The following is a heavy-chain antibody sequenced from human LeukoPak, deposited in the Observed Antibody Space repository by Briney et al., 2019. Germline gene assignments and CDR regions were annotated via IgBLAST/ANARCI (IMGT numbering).Heavy chain of an antibody. CDR2: IYPGDSDT. CDR3: ARQVVSTVVTLPTGWFDP. V-gene: IGHV5-51*01. Sequence: GESLKISCKGSGYSFTSYWIGWVRQMPGKGLEWMGIIYPGDSDTRYSPSFQGQVTISADKSISTAYLQWSSLKASDTAMYYCARQVVSTVVTLPTGWFDPWGQGTLVTVS. CDR1: GYSFTSYW. J-gene: IGHJ5*02. D-gene: IGHD4-23*01.